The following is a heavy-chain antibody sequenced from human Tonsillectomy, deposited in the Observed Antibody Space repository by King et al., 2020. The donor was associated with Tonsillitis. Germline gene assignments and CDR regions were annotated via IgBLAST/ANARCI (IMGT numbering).Heavy chain of an antibody. CDR2: VSYDGSNK. D-gene: IGHD3-10*01. CDR1: GFTFSNYV. Sequence: VHLVESGGGVVQPGRSLRLSCAVSGFTFSNYVIHWVRQAPGKGLEWVAVVSYDGSNKFYADSVKGRFTISRDNSKNTLFLQMNSLRAEDTAVYYCARLHYYGSGSSDYWGQGTLVTVSS. V-gene: IGHV3-30-3*01. CDR3: ARLHYYGSGSSDY. J-gene: IGHJ4*02.